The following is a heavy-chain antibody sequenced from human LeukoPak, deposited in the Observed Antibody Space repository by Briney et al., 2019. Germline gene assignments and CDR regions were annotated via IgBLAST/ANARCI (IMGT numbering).Heavy chain of an antibody. D-gene: IGHD6-19*01. J-gene: IGHJ4*02. V-gene: IGHV4-4*07. CDR1: GGSISSYY. Sequence: PSETLSLACTVSGGSISSYYWTWIRQPAGRGLEWIGRIHPSGTTNHNPSLKSLVIMSLDMSNNQFSLKVRSVTAADTAVYYCARETEVPGGRSWDFWGQGTLVTVSS. CDR2: IHPSGTT. CDR3: ARETEVPGGRSWDF.